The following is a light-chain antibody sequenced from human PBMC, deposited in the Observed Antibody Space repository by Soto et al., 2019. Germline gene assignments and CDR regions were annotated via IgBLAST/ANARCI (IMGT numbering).Light chain of an antibody. CDR3: QQYCSSVT. Sequence: EIVLTQSPGTLSLSPGERATLSCRASQSVSSSFLAWYQQKPGQAPRLLIYGASSRATGIPDRFSSSGSGTDFTLTISRLEPEDFAVYYCQQYCSSVTFGGGTKVEIK. J-gene: IGKJ4*01. CDR1: QSVSSSF. CDR2: GAS. V-gene: IGKV3-20*01.